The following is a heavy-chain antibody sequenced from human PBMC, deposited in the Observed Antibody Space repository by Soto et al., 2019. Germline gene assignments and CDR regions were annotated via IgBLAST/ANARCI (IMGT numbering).Heavy chain of an antibody. J-gene: IGHJ4*02. CDR1: GFTFSSYW. V-gene: IGHV3-7*01. D-gene: IGHD3-16*01. CDR2: LNQDGTER. CDR3: VCGGNFFVY. Sequence: EVQLVESGGGLVQPGGSLRLSCAASGFTFSSYWMTWVRQPPEKGLAWVANLNQDGTERYYVDSVRGRFTISRDNAKNSLYLQMNSLRAEDTAVYYCVCGGNFFVYWGQGTLVTVSP.